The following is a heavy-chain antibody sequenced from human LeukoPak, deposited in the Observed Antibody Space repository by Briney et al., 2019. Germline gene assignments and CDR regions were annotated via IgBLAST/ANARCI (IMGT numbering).Heavy chain of an antibody. Sequence: PSQTLSLTCAISGDSVSSNSAAWNWIRQSPSRGLEWLERTYYRSKWYNDYAVSVKSRITINPDTSKNQFSLQLNSVTPEDTAVYYCARNTPRGYVHAFDIWGQGTMVTVSS. CDR1: GDSVSSNSAA. J-gene: IGHJ3*02. D-gene: IGHD3-16*01. CDR2: TYYRSKWYN. CDR3: ARNTPRGYVHAFDI. V-gene: IGHV6-1*01.